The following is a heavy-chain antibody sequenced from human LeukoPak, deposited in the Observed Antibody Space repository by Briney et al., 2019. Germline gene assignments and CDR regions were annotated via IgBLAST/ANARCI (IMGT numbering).Heavy chain of an antibody. CDR3: ARGTGSNFDY. CDR1: GYTFTSYG. Sequence: SVKVSCKASGYTFTSYGISWVRQAPGQGLEWMGGIIPIFGTANYAQKFQGRVTITADESTSTAYMELSSLRSEDTAVYYCARGTGSNFDYWGQGTLVTVSS. J-gene: IGHJ4*02. CDR2: IIPIFGTA. D-gene: IGHD3-10*01. V-gene: IGHV1-69*13.